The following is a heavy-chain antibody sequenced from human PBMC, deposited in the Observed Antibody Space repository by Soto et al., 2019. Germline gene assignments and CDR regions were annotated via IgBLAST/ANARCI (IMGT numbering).Heavy chain of an antibody. CDR3: ARGGYDFWSGRPYYFDY. CDR1: GGSFSGYY. D-gene: IGHD3-3*01. V-gene: IGHV4-34*01. Sequence: SETLSLTCAVYGGSFSGYYWSWIRQPPGKGLEWIGEINHSGSTNYNPSLKSRVTISVDTSKDQFSLKLSSVTAVDTAVYYCARGGYDFWSGRPYYFDYWGQGTLVTVSS. J-gene: IGHJ4*02. CDR2: INHSGST.